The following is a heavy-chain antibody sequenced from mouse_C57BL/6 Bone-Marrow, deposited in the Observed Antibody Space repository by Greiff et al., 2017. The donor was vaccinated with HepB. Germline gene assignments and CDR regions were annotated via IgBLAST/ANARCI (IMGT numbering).Heavy chain of an antibody. CDR3: ARDDYYSNAWFAY. CDR1: GFTFSDFY. Sequence: EVMLVESGGGLVQSGRSLRLSCATSGFTFSDFYMEWVRQAPGKGLEWIAASRNKANDYTTEYSASVKGRFIVSRDTSQSILYLQMNALRAEDTAIYYCARDDYYSNAWFAYWGQGTLVTVSA. CDR2: SRNKANDYTT. V-gene: IGHV7-1*01. J-gene: IGHJ3*01. D-gene: IGHD2-5*01.